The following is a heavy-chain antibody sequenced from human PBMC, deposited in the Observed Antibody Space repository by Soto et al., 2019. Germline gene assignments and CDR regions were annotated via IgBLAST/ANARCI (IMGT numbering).Heavy chain of an antibody. CDR2: IYWDNDK. J-gene: IGHJ4*02. D-gene: IGHD6-25*01. CDR1: GFSRSTSGVG. Sequence: QITLKESGPTLVKPTQTLTLTCSFSGFSRSTSGVGVGWFRQPPGKALEWLALIYWDNDKFYSASLKSRLTITKDTSKNLVVLTMTNLDPMDTATYYCAHRRRAAGGYFFDYWGQGTLVTVSS. V-gene: IGHV2-5*02. CDR3: AHRRRAAGGYFFDY.